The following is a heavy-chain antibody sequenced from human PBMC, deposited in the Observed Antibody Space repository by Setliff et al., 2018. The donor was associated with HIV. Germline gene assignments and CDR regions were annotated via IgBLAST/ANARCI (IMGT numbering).Heavy chain of an antibody. V-gene: IGHV4-39*01. CDR3: ARHRDPPGTSWIFYYYYMDL. CDR2: IYNSGSS. D-gene: IGHD6-13*01. CDR1: GASISSSNSY. Sequence: PSETLSLTCTVYGASISSSNSYWAWIRQPPGKRLEWLASIYNSGSSSYNPSLSSRLTVSVDTSKNQVSLRLNSVAAADTGVYYCARHRDPPGTSWIFYYYYMDLWGAGTTVTVSS. J-gene: IGHJ6*03.